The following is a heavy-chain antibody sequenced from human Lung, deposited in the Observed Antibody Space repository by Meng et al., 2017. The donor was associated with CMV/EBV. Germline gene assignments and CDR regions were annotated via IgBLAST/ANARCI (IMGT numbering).Heavy chain of an antibody. CDR2: IYYSGST. Sequence: LXCTVSGGSISSSSYYWGWIRQPPGKGLEWIGSIYYSGSTYYNPSLKSRVTISVDTSKNQFSLKLSSVTAADTAVYYCARLYCGGDCYPPSLWARGTXVTVSS. V-gene: IGHV4-39*07. D-gene: IGHD2-21*01. J-gene: IGHJ2*01. CDR3: ARLYCGGDCYPPSL. CDR1: GGSISSSSYY.